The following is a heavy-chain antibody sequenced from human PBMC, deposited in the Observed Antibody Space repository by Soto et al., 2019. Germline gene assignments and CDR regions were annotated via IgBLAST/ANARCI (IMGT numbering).Heavy chain of an antibody. J-gene: IGHJ5*02. CDR1: GGTFSSYA. CDR3: ARDLSSTVAPP. V-gene: IGHV1-69*13. Sequence: VASVKVSCKASGGTFSSYAISWVRQAPGQGLEWMGGIIPIFGTANYAQKFQGRVTITADESTSTAYMELSSLRSEDTAVYYCARDLSSTVAPPWGQGPVMTFYS. CDR2: IIPIFGTA. D-gene: IGHD4-17*01.